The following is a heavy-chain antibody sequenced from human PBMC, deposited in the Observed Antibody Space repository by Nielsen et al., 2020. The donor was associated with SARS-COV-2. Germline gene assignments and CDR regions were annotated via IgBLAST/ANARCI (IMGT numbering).Heavy chain of an antibody. CDR3: ARAGWFGELGPGY. V-gene: IGHV1-69*04. Sequence: SVKVSCKASGGTFSSYFMHWVRQAPGQGLEWMGRIIPILGIANYAQKFQGRVTITADKSTSTAYMELSSLRSEDTAVYYCARAGWFGELGPGYWGQGTLVTVSS. D-gene: IGHD3-10*01. CDR1: GGTFSSYF. CDR2: IIPILGIA. J-gene: IGHJ4*02.